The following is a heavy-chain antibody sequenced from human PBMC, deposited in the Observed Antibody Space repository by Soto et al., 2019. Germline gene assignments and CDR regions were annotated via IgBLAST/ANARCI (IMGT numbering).Heavy chain of an antibody. D-gene: IGHD3-10*01. CDR3: AREVQVHTPAFVY. V-gene: IGHV1-69*19. CDR2: ISPMFGAA. CDR1: GGTFNTYA. J-gene: IGHJ4*02. Sequence: QVQLVQSGAEMTTPGSSVKVSCQSSGGTFNTYAMNWVRQAPGQGPEWMGDISPMFGAANYATKMKGRVTINEDESKGTSYMQLSSLTSEDTALYFCAREVQVHTPAFVYWGQGTLVTVSS.